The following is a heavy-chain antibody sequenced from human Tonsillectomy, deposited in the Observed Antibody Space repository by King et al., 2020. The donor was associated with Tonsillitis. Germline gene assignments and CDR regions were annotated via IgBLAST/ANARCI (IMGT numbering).Heavy chain of an antibody. J-gene: IGHJ4*02. D-gene: IGHD3-10*01. CDR2: ISYDGSNK. CDR1: GFTFSSYA. CDR3: ARDGYGSLSY. V-gene: IGHV3-30-3*01. Sequence: VQLVESGGGVVQPGRSLRLSCAASGFTFSSYAMHWVRQAPGKGLEWVAVISYDGSNKYYADSVKGRFTISRDNSKYTLYLQMNSLRAEDTAVYYCARDGYGSLSYWGQGTLVTVSS.